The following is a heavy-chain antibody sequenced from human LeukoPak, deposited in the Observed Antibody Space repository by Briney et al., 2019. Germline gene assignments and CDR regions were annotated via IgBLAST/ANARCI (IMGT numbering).Heavy chain of an antibody. CDR2: IWYDGSNK. J-gene: IGHJ4*02. CDR1: GFTFSSYG. D-gene: IGHD6-13*01. Sequence: HPGGSLRLSCAASGFTFSSYGMHWVRQAPGKGLEWVAVIWYDGSNKYYADSVKGRFTISRDNSKNTLYLQMNSLRAEDTAVYYCARDGLAAALDYWGQGTLVTVSS. V-gene: IGHV3-33*01. CDR3: ARDGLAAALDY.